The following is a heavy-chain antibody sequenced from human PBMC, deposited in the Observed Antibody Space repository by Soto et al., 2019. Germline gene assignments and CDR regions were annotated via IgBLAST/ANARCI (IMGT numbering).Heavy chain of an antibody. CDR1: GYTFTSYD. CDR2: MNPNSGNT. J-gene: IGHJ6*03. Sequence: QVQLVQSGAEVKKPGASVKVSCKASGYTFTSYDINWVRQATGQGLEWMGWMNPNSGNTGYAQKFQGRVTMTRNTYISTAYMDLSSLRSEDTAVYYCARVTSSWYYYYYMGVWGKGTTVTVSS. D-gene: IGHD6-13*01. V-gene: IGHV1-8*01. CDR3: ARVTSSWYYYYYMGV.